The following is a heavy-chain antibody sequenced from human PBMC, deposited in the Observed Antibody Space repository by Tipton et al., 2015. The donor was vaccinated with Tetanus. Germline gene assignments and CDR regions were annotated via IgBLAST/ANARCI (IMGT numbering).Heavy chain of an antibody. CDR1: GGSFSGYY. CDR3: ARGFPVDY. Sequence: TLSLTCAVYGGSFSGYYWSWIRQPPGKGLEWIGEINHSGSTNYNPSLKSRVTISVDTSKNQFSLKLSSVTAADTAVYYCARGFPVDYWGQGTLVTVSS. J-gene: IGHJ4*02. V-gene: IGHV4-34*01. CDR2: INHSGST.